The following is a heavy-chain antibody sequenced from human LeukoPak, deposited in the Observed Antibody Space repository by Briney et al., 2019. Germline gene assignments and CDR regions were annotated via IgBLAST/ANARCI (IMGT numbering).Heavy chain of an antibody. CDR1: GYTFTGYY. Sequence: ASVKVSCKASGYTFTGYYMHWVRQAPGQGLEWMGRINPNSGGTNYAQKFQGRVTMTRDTSISTAYMELNRLRSDDTAVYYCARDPGLNVARTLSGSYRVFWFDPWGQGTLVTVSS. D-gene: IGHD1-26*01. CDR3: ARDPGLNVARTLSGSYRVFWFDP. J-gene: IGHJ5*02. CDR2: INPNSGGT. V-gene: IGHV1-2*06.